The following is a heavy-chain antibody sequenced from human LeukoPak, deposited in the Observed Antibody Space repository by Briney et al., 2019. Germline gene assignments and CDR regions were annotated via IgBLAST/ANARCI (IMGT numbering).Heavy chain of an antibody. CDR2: ISSSGSTM. J-gene: IGHJ4*02. CDR1: GFTFSDYY. D-gene: IGHD1-26*01. Sequence: PGGSLRLSCAASGFTFSDYYMSWIRQAPGKGLDWVSYISSSGSTMFYADSVKGRFTISRDNAKNSLYLQMNSLRAEDTAVYYCARSYSGTYAILDYWGQGTLVAVSS. CDR3: ARSYSGTYAILDY. V-gene: IGHV3-11*04.